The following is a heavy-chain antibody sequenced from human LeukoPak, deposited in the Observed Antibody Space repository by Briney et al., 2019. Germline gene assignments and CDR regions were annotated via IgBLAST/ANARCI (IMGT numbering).Heavy chain of an antibody. CDR3: AREIGIAVAGSYYYYYYYMDV. D-gene: IGHD6-19*01. CDR1: GYTFTGYY. CDR2: INPNSGGT. J-gene: IGHJ6*03. V-gene: IGHV1-2*06. Sequence: ASVKVSCKASGYTFTGYYMHWVRQAPGQGLEWMGRINPNSGGTNYAQKFQGRVTMTRDTSISTAYMELSRLRSDDTAVYYCAREIGIAVAGSYYYYYYYMDVWGKGTTVTVSS.